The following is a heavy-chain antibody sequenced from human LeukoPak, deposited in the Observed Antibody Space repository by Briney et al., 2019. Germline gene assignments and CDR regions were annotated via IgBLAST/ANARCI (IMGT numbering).Heavy chain of an antibody. CDR1: GFTFSGYS. V-gene: IGHV3-48*04. CDR3: ARDLGNPRVYYYMDV. D-gene: IGHD1-14*01. CDR2: ISTSSSSI. Sequence: PGGSLRLSCVASGFTFSGYSMNWARQAPGRGLEWVSYISTSSSSIYYADSVKGRFTISRDNAKNSLYLQMNSLRAEDTAVYYCARDLGNPRVYYYMDVWGKGTTVTVSS. J-gene: IGHJ6*03.